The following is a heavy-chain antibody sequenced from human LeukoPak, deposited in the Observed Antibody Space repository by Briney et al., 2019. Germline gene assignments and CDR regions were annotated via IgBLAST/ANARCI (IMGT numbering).Heavy chain of an antibody. CDR3: ARGRMIVVVITLKNYFDY. V-gene: IGHV4-34*01. Sequence: PSETLSLTCAVYGGSFSGYYWSWIRQPPGKGLEWIGDINHSGSTNYNPSLKSRVTISVDTSKNQFSLKLSSVTAADTAVYYCARGRMIVVVITLKNYFDYWGQGTLVTVSS. CDR1: GGSFSGYY. D-gene: IGHD3-22*01. CDR2: INHSGST. J-gene: IGHJ4*02.